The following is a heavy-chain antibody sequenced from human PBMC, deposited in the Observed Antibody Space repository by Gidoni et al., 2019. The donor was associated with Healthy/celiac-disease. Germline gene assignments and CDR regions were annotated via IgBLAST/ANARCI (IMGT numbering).Heavy chain of an antibody. J-gene: IGHJ2*01. D-gene: IGHD4-17*01. V-gene: IGHV4-39*01. CDR2: IYYSRSN. Sequence: QLQLQGSGPGLVKPSATLSLTCTVSGCSISSSRYSWGWIRQPPGKGMEWIRSIYYSRSNSYSPSLKSRVTMSVDTSKNQFSLKLNSVTAADTAVYYCARHLDYGDPLPSYWYFDLWGRGTLVTVSS. CDR1: GCSISSSRYS. CDR3: ARHLDYGDPLPSYWYFDL.